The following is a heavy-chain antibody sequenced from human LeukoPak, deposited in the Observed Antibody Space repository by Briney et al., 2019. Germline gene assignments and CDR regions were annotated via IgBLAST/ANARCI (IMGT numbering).Heavy chain of an antibody. CDR2: IWFDGSVK. J-gene: IGHJ4*02. CDR3: AKDTAVQFLEPAF. V-gene: IGHV3-33*06. D-gene: IGHD3-3*01. CDR1: GFTFNTFG. Sequence: GGSLRLSCAASGFTFNTFGLHWVRQAPGQGLEWVAAIWFDGSVKHYSDAVKGRFTISRDNSLNTLYLQMNSLRVEDTAIYYCAKDTAVQFLEPAFWGQGTLITVSS.